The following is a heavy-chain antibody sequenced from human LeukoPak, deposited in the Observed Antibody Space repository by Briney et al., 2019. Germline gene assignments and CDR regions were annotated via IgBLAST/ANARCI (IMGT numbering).Heavy chain of an antibody. Sequence: PGGSLRLSCAASGFNFEQYWMTWVRQAPGKGLEWVANIRFDGSKISYVDSVEGRFTISRDNARNSLYLQMNSLRAEDTAVYSCERDANYEKNGIWYAAFEVWGLGTRVTVSS. V-gene: IGHV3-7*01. J-gene: IGHJ3*01. D-gene: IGHD4/OR15-4a*01. CDR1: GFNFEQYW. CDR2: IRFDGSKI. CDR3: ERDANYEKNGIWYAAFEV.